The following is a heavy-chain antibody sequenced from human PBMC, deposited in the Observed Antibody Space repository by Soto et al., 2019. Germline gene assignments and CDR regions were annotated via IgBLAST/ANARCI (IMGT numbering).Heavy chain of an antibody. J-gene: IGHJ3*02. CDR2: IYWDDDK. D-gene: IGHD4-17*01. CDR1: GFSLSTSGVG. Sequence: QITLKESGPTLVKPTQTLTLTCTFSGFSLSTSGVGVGWIRQPPGMALEWLALIYWDDDKRYSPSLKSRLTITKDTSKNQVVLTMTNMDPVDTATYYCAHVKGYGGHDAFDIWGQGTMVTVSS. CDR3: AHVKGYGGHDAFDI. V-gene: IGHV2-5*02.